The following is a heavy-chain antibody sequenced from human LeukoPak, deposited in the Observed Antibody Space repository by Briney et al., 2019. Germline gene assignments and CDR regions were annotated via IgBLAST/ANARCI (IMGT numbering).Heavy chain of an antibody. J-gene: IGHJ3*02. Sequence: GRSLRLSCAASGFTFSSYAMHWVRQAPGKGLEWVAVISYDGSNKYYADSVKGRFTISRDNSKNTLYLQMNSLRAEDTAVYYCASWSQEDHDAFDIWGQGTMVTVSS. V-gene: IGHV3-30-3*01. D-gene: IGHD3-3*01. CDR3: ASWSQEDHDAFDI. CDR2: ISYDGSNK. CDR1: GFTFSSYA.